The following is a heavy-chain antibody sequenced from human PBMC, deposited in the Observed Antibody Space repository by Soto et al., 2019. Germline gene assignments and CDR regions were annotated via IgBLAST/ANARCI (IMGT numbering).Heavy chain of an antibody. J-gene: IGHJ5*02. Sequence: SETLSLTCTVSGGSITSPTYYWGWIRQPPGKGLEWIGSIYYSGRTYYNPSLKSRVSISADTSKNQFSLKLSSVTAADTAVYYCAQTMASARGFDPSGQGTMVTVSS. D-gene: IGHD2-8*01. CDR2: IYYSGRT. CDR3: AQTMASARGFDP. V-gene: IGHV4-39*01. CDR1: GGSITSPTYY.